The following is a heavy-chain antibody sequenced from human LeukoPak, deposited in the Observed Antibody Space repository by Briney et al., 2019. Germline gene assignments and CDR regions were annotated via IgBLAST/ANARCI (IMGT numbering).Heavy chain of an antibody. CDR3: ARDSTLLAADY. V-gene: IGHV3-30*01. Sequence: AGGYMRLSCAASGFTFSSYAMHWVRQAPGKGLEWVAVISYDGSNKYYADSVKGRFTISRDNSKNTLYLQMNSLRAEDTAVYYCARDSTLLAADYWGQGTLVTVSS. D-gene: IGHD6-25*01. CDR2: ISYDGSNK. J-gene: IGHJ4*02. CDR1: GFTFSSYA.